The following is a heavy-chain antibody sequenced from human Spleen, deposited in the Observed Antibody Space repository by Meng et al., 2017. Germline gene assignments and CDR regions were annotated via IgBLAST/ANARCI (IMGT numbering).Heavy chain of an antibody. CDR1: GITFNSYV. V-gene: IGHV3-30*01. CDR2: ISYYYTNK. J-gene: IGHJ1*01. Sequence: VQLVESCVRLVPPGWSLRLSCSASGITFNSYVMHWVRHATGKGLEWVAFISYYYTNKYYADSVKGRFTISRDNAKNTLYLQMNSLRAEDTAVYYCARDRSGYYPEYFQQWGQGTLVTVSS. D-gene: IGHD3-22*01. CDR3: ARDRSGYYPEYFQQ.